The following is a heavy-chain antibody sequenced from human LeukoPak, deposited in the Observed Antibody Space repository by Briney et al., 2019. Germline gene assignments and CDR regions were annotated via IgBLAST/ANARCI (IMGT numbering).Heavy chain of an antibody. CDR2: ISGSGGNT. CDR3: AKYCAHSSCYSGFDF. CDR1: GFTFTSTV. Sequence: PGGSLRLSCADPGFTFTSTVRSLVRQAPGKGLEWVSAISGSGGNTYYADSMKGRFTISRDNSKNTLYLQMNSLRDADTAVYYRAKYCAHSSCYSGFDFWGQGTLVTVSS. V-gene: IGHV3-23*01. J-gene: IGHJ4*02. D-gene: IGHD2-15*01.